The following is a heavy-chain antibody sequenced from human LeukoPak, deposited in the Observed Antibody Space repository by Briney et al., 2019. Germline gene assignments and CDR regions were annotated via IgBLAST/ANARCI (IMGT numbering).Heavy chain of an antibody. J-gene: IGHJ4*02. Sequence: GASVKVSCKVSGYTLTELSMHWVRQAPGKGLEWMGGFDPEDGETIYAQKFQGRVTMTEDTSTDTAYMELSSLRSEDTAVYYCATGLYDARYFDYWGQGTLVTVSS. D-gene: IGHD3-3*01. CDR3: ATGLYDARYFDY. CDR2: FDPEDGET. CDR1: GYTLTELS. V-gene: IGHV1-24*01.